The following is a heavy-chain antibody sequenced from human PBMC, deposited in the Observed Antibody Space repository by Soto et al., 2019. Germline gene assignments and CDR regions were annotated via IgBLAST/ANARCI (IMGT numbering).Heavy chain of an antibody. V-gene: IGHV4-31*03. Sequence: QVQLQESGPGLVKPSQTLSLTCTVSGDSVSSGDYYWTWIRQHPGKGLEWIGYIYYSGYTYYSPSLGSRVSISRDTSKNQFFLKVTSVTAADTAVYYCARTVGVALADYWGQGTVVTVSS. CDR2: IYYSGYT. CDR3: ARTVGVALADY. CDR1: GDSVSSGDYY. D-gene: IGHD6-19*01. J-gene: IGHJ4*02.